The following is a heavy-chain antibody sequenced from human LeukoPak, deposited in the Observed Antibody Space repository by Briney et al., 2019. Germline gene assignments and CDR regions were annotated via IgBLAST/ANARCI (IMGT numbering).Heavy chain of an antibody. CDR2: MNHNSGNT. CDR3: ARGTMLRGGGRGRRNYYYMDV. J-gene: IGHJ6*03. D-gene: IGHD3-10*01. V-gene: IGHV1-8*03. Sequence: ASVKVSCKASGYTFTSYDINWVRQATGQGLEWMGWMNHNSGNTGYAQKFQGRVTITRNTSISTAYMELSSLRSEDTAVYYCARGTMLRGGGRGRRNYYYMDVWGKGTTVTISS. CDR1: GYTFTSYD.